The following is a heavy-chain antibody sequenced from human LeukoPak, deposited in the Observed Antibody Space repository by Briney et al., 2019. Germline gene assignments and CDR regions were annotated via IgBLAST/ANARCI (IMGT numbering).Heavy chain of an antibody. J-gene: IGHJ4*02. V-gene: IGHV1-2*02. D-gene: IGHD2-21*02. CDR2: INPHSGVT. CDR1: GFTFIDYY. CDR3: VREGNELLSKNFDY. Sequence: GASVKVSCKASGFTFIDYYIHWVRQAPGQGLEWMGYINPHSGVTSSPQKFLGRLTMTTDTSISAAYMELSSLISDDTAMYYCVREGNELLSKNFDYWGQGTLVTVSS.